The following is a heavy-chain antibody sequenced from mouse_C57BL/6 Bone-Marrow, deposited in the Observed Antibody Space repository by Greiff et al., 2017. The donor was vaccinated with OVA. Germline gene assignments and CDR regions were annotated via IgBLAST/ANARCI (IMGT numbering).Heavy chain of an antibody. CDR1: GFTFSSYA. D-gene: IGHD2-4*01. V-gene: IGHV5-9-1*02. Sequence: EVQLQQSGEGLVKPGGSLKLSCAASGFTFSSYAMSWVRQTPEKRLEWVAYISSGGDYIYYADTVKGRFTISRDNARNTLYLQMSSLKSEDTAMDYCTRVEAYDYDAFDYWGQGTTLTVSS. J-gene: IGHJ2*01. CDR2: ISSGGDYI. CDR3: TRVEAYDYDAFDY.